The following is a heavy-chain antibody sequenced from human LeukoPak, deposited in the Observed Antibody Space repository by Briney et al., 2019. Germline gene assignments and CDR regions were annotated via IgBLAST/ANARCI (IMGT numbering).Heavy chain of an antibody. J-gene: IGHJ4*02. Sequence: GGSLRLSCTACGFSFSKYAMSWAGQATEGGAEGVSSLRGNGEKFYADSVKGGCTLSRDDSRKALSLQWNDWGAEDTAIYDCAKASWVANADAVWWGQGTQVTVSA. CDR3: AKASWVANADAVW. CDR2: LRGNGEK. V-gene: IGHV3-23*01. D-gene: IGHD6-13*01. CDR1: GFSFSKYA.